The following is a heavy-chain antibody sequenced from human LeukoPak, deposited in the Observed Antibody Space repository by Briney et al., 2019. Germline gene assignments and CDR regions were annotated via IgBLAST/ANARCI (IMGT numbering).Heavy chain of an antibody. Sequence: PGGSLRLSCAASGFTFSSYGMSWVRQAPGKGLEWVSAISGTGGSTYYADSVKGRFTISRDNSNNTLYLQMNSLRAEDTAVYYCAKTYYYDSSGYYYAHFDYWGQGTLVTVSS. CDR2: ISGTGGST. CDR3: AKTYYYDSSGYYYAHFDY. V-gene: IGHV3-23*01. D-gene: IGHD3-22*01. CDR1: GFTFSSYG. J-gene: IGHJ4*02.